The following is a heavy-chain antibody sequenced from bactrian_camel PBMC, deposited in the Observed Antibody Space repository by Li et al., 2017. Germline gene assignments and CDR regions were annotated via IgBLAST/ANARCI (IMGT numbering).Heavy chain of an antibody. D-gene: IGHD3*01. CDR2: IDRDGSV. Sequence: VQLVESGGDSVPAGGSLKLSCALSGFNYRQYCLGWSRDGPNKGREGVASIDRDGSVAYADFVKGRFTISRDNAKNTLYLQLNSLTTEDTAVYYCASGGVISGYAYWGQGTQVTVS. J-gene: IGHJ4*01. CDR3: ASGGVISGYAY. V-gene: IGHV3S9*01. CDR1: GFNYRQYC.